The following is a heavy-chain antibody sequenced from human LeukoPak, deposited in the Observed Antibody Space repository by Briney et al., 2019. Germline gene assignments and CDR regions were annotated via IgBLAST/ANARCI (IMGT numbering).Heavy chain of an antibody. J-gene: IGHJ4*02. CDR2: MNPNSGNT. CDR3: ARDSSGWYESDY. D-gene: IGHD6-19*01. V-gene: IGHV1-8*03. Sequence: GASVKVSCKASGYTFTSYDINWVRQATGQGFEWMGWMNPNSGNTGYAQKFQGRVTITRNTSISTAYMELSSLRSEDTAVYYCARDSSGWYESDYWGQGTLVTVSS. CDR1: GYTFTSYD.